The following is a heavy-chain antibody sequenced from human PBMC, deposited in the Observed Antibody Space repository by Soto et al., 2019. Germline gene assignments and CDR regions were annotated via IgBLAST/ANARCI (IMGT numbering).Heavy chain of an antibody. D-gene: IGHD3-16*01. J-gene: IGHJ4*02. CDR2: ISWNGDNI. Sequence: EVQLMESGGGLVQPGRSLRLSCAASGFTFDEYAMHWVRQVPGKGLEWVSSISWNGDNIGYADSVKGRFSISRDNARDSLYLQMNSLRAEDTAFYFCAKVRQGGGIFGALGDYWGQGTLVTVSS. CDR1: GFTFDEYA. CDR3: AKVRQGGGIFGALGDY. V-gene: IGHV3-9*01.